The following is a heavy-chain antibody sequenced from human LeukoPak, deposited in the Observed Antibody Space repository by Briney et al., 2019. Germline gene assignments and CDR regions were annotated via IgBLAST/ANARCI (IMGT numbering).Heavy chain of an antibody. V-gene: IGHV1-18*01. CDR1: GYTCTSYG. J-gene: IGHJ5*02. D-gene: IGHD6-6*01. CDR2: ISAYNGNT. CDR3: ARVFPSPYSSSS. Sequence: ASVKVSCKASGYTCTSYGISWVRQAPGQGLEWMGWISAYNGNTNYAQKLQGRVTMTTDTSTSTAYMELRSLRSDDAAVYYCARVFPSPYSSSSWGQGTLVTVSS.